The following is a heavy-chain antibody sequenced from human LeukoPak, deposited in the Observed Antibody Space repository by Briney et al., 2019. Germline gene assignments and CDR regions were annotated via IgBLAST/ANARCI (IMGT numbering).Heavy chain of an antibody. CDR3: ARETYYDFWSGYSPYYYYMDV. D-gene: IGHD3-3*01. CDR2: IYYSGST. Sequence: SETLSLTCTVSGGSIRSAGYYWSWIRQHPGKGLEWNGYIYYSGSTNYNPSLKSRVTISVDTSKNQFSLKLSSVTAADTAVYYCARETYYDFWSGYSPYYYYMDVWAKGPRSPSP. CDR1: GGSIRSAGYY. J-gene: IGHJ6*03. V-gene: IGHV4-61*08.